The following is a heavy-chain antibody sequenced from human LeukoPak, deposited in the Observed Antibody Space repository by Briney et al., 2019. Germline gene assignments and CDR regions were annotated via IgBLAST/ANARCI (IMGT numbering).Heavy chain of an antibody. J-gene: IGHJ5*02. Sequence: PSETLSLTCAIYGGSFSGYYWSWVRQPPGMGLEWIGEVNLSGVTNYNPSLKSRITMSLDTSKNHFSLKLSSVTAADTAVYYCARPVGGWFDPWGQGTLVTVSS. CDR3: ARPVGGWFDP. D-gene: IGHD3-16*01. CDR2: VNLSGVT. V-gene: IGHV4-34*01. CDR1: GGSFSGYY.